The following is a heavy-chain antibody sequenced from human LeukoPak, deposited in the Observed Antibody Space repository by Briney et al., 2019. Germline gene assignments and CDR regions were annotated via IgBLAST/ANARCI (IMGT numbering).Heavy chain of an antibody. J-gene: IGHJ4*02. CDR3: AADWPLDY. D-gene: IGHD3/OR15-3a*01. CDR1: GFTVSSND. Sequence: GGSLRLSCAASGFTVSSNDMNWVRQAPGKGLEWVSIIHIGNSTYYADSVKGRFTISRDNSKNTVYLRMNSLRAEDTAVYYCAADWPLDYWGQGTLVTVSS. V-gene: IGHV3-66*01. CDR2: IHIGNST.